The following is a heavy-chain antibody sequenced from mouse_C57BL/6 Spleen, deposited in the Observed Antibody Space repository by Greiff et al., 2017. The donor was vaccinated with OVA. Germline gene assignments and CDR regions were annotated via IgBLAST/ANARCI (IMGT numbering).Heavy chain of an antibody. CDR1: GYTFTSYW. CDR3: ARKGYYDYDDAMDY. Sequence: QVQLQQPGAELVKPGASVKLSCKASGYTFTSYWMQWVKQRPGQGLAWIGEIDPSDSYTNYNQKFKGKATLTVDTSSSTAYMQLSSLTSEDSAVYYCARKGYYDYDDAMDYWGQGTSVTVSS. CDR2: IDPSDSYT. D-gene: IGHD2-4*01. J-gene: IGHJ4*01. V-gene: IGHV1-50*01.